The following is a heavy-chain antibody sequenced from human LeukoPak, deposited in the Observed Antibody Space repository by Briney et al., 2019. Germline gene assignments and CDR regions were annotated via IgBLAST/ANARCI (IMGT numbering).Heavy chain of an antibody. CDR3: AIRVGYSDNNWFDP. J-gene: IGHJ5*02. Sequence: PSETLSLTCTVSGGSLTSYFWRWIRQPPGKGLEWIGYVYHSGSTSYNPSLKSRVSISEDTSKNQFSLKLSSVTAADTSVSYCAIRVGYSDNNWFDPWGQGTLVTVSS. D-gene: IGHD2-15*01. CDR1: GGSLTSYF. V-gene: IGHV4-59*12. CDR2: VYHSGST.